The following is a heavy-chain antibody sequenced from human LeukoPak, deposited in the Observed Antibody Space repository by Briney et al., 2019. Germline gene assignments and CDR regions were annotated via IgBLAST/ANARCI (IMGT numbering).Heavy chain of an antibody. CDR3: ARGRVSSSTWYSTYYYYFYMDV. CDR2: IYTSGST. V-gene: IGHV4-61*02. J-gene: IGHJ6*03. D-gene: IGHD1-1*01. Sequence: SQTLPLTCTVSGDSISSGTYYWSWIRQPAGKGLEWIGRIYTSGSTNYNPSLKSRVTISVDTSKKQFSLKLSSVTAADTAVYYCARGRVSSSTWYSTYYYYFYMDVWGKGTTVTVSS. CDR1: GDSISSGTYY.